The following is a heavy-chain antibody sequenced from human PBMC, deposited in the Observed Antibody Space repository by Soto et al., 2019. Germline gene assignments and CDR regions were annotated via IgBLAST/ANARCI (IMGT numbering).Heavy chain of an antibody. D-gene: IGHD2-2*01. CDR2: ISYDGSNK. Sequence: GGSLRLSCAASGFTFSSYGMHWVRQAPGKGLEWVAVISYDGSNKYYADSVKGRFTISRDNSKNTLYLQMNSLRAEDTAVYYCAKENCSSTSCLTDYYYYYGMDVWGQGTTVTVSS. J-gene: IGHJ6*02. CDR3: AKENCSSTSCLTDYYYYYGMDV. CDR1: GFTFSSYG. V-gene: IGHV3-30*18.